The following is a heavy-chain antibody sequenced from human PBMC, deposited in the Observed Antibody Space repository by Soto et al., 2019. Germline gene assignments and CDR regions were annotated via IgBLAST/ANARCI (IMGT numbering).Heavy chain of an antibody. J-gene: IGHJ4*02. CDR3: ARLNYFDSGDYSYYFNS. Sequence: SETLSLTCTVSGGSISSSSYYWGWIRQPPGKGLEWIGSIYYSGSTNYNPSLQSRVTISVDTSKNQFSLKLSSVTAADTAVYYCARLNYFDSGDYSYYFNSWGQGTLVTVSS. CDR2: IYYSGST. D-gene: IGHD3-22*01. CDR1: GGSISSSSYY. V-gene: IGHV4-39*07.